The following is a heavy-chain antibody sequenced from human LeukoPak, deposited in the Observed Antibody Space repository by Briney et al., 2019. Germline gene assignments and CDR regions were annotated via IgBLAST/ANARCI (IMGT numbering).Heavy chain of an antibody. D-gene: IGHD4-11*01. Sequence: GGSLRLSCEGSGFTFSNHGMIWVRQAPGKGLDWLSYISPRSETSHHAVSVGGRFTISRDDAKSSLYLQMDGLKAEDSAVYFCARVRGPTVASMYFDYWGQGARVSVSS. CDR2: ISPRSETS. J-gene: IGHJ4*02. V-gene: IGHV3-48*04. CDR1: GFTFSNHG. CDR3: ARVRGPTVASMYFDY.